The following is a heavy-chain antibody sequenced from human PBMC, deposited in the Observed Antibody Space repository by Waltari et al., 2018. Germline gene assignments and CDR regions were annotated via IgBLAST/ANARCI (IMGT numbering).Heavy chain of an antibody. CDR3: ARHAFGNSGWHFFDY. J-gene: IGHJ4*02. Sequence: EVQLVQSGAEIKKPGESLRIPCQGSGYLLTNHWITWVRQMPGKGLEWMGRFDPSGTYTNYSPSFQGHVTVSADKSISTAYLQWSSLKASDTAIYYCARHAFGNSGWHFFDYWGQGTLVTVSS. CDR2: FDPSGTYT. CDR1: GYLLTNHW. D-gene: IGHD6-19*01. V-gene: IGHV5-10-1*03.